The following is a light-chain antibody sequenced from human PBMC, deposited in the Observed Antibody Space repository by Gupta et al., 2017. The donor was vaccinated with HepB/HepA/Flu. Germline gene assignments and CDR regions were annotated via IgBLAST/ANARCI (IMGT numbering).Light chain of an antibody. CDR1: QGIRND. Sequence: DIQMTQSPSSLSASVGDRVTITCLASQGIRNDLGWYQQKPGKPPKRLIYAGSRLKSGVPSRFSGSGSGTEFTLTISSLQPEDLAIYYCRQYNSFPWTFGQGTRLEIE. V-gene: IGKV1-17*01. CDR2: AGS. CDR3: RQYNSFPWT. J-gene: IGKJ1*01.